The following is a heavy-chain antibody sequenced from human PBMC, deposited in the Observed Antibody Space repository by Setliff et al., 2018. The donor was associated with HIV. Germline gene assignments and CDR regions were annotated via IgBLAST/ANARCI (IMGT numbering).Heavy chain of an antibody. D-gene: IGHD1-26*01. CDR1: GFTFSSYT. Sequence: PGGSLRLSCTASGFTFSSYTMNWVRQAPGKGLEWISYISTSGTIYYADSVKGRFTISRDNAENTLYLHLNSLKVDDTAIYYCAKDKLVGEPAYFDYWGQGTLVTVSS. CDR3: AKDKLVGEPAYFDY. CDR2: ISTSGTI. V-gene: IGHV3-48*01. J-gene: IGHJ4*02.